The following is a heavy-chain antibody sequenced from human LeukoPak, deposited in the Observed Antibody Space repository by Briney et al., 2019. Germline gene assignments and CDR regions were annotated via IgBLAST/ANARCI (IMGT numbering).Heavy chain of an antibody. CDR3: ARGRRDIVVVVAAYRNWFDP. CDR2: INHSGST. D-gene: IGHD2-15*01. V-gene: IGHV4-34*01. J-gene: IGHJ5*02. Sequence: PSETLSLTCAVYGGSFSGYYWSWIRQPPGKGLEWIEEINHSGSTNYNPSLKSRVTISVDTSKNQFSLKLSSVTAADTAVYYCARGRRDIVVVVAAYRNWFDPWGQGTLVTVSS. CDR1: GGSFSGYY.